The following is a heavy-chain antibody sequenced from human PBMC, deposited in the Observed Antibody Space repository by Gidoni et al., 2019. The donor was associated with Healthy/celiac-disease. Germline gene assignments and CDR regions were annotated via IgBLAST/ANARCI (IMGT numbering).Heavy chain of an antibody. J-gene: IGHJ4*02. CDR3: AHKTGRYDFWSGYYVYYFDY. D-gene: IGHD3-3*01. CDR2: IYWNDDK. Sequence: QITLKESGPTLVKPTQTLTLTCTFSGFSLSTSGVGVGWIRQPPGKALEWLALIYWNDDKRYSPSLKSRLTITKDTSKNQVVLTMTNMDPVDTATYYCAHKTGRYDFWSGYYVYYFDYWGQGTLVTVSS. V-gene: IGHV2-5*01. CDR1: GFSLSTSGVG.